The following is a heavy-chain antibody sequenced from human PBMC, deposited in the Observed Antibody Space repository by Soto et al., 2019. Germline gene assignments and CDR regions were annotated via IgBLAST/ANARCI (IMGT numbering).Heavy chain of an antibody. J-gene: IGHJ4*02. D-gene: IGHD1-1*01. CDR3: ARGRYGDY. Sequence: QVHLVQSGAEVKKPGASVKVSCKGSGYAFTTYGITWVRQAPGQGLEWMGWISAHNGNTNYAQKLQGRVTVTRATSTSTAYMELRSLRADDTAVYDCARGRYGDYWGQGALVTVSS. CDR2: ISAHNGNT. CDR1: GYAFTTYG. V-gene: IGHV1-18*01.